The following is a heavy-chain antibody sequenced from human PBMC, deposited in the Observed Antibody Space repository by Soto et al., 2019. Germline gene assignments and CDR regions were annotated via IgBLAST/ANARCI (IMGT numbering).Heavy chain of an antibody. CDR3: AKGVATAVPALDY. CDR2: VSWNSGAK. CDR1: GFSFDDFV. Sequence: GGSLRLSCVASGFSFDDFVMNWVRQGPGKGLEWVSSVSWNSGAKLYADSVKGRFAISRDSAKKSVYLQMNSLRPDDTAFYYCAKGVATAVPALDYWGQGTLVTVSS. V-gene: IGHV3-9*01. D-gene: IGHD2-21*02. J-gene: IGHJ4*02.